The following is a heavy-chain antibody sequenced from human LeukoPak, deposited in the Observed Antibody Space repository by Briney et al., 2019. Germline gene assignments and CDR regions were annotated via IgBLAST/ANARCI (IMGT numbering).Heavy chain of an antibody. V-gene: IGHV3-21*01. CDR2: IGSSSSYI. Sequence: KPGGSLRLSCAASGFTFSSYSMNWVRQAPGKGLEWVSSIGSSSSYIYYADSVKGRFTISRDNAKNSLYLQMNSLRAEDTAVYYCARGTGGLGASHGSFDYWGQGTLVTVSS. J-gene: IGHJ4*02. CDR1: GFTFSSYS. CDR3: ARGTGGLGASHGSFDY. D-gene: IGHD3-16*01.